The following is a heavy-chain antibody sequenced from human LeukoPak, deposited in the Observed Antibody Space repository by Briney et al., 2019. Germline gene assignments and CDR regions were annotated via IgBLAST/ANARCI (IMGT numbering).Heavy chain of an antibody. CDR2: ISHSGSA. CDR3: ASPPSYYYETSGYSHDAFDL. J-gene: IGHJ3*01. V-gene: IGHV4-39*01. D-gene: IGHD3-22*01. Sequence: SETLSLTCTVSGGPLSSNSYYWGWIRQPPGKGLEWIGSISHSGSAYYNPSLKSRVSISVDTSMTQMSLKLSSVTASDTAVYYCASPPSYYYETSGYSHDAFDLWGQGTMITVSS. CDR1: GGPLSSNSYY.